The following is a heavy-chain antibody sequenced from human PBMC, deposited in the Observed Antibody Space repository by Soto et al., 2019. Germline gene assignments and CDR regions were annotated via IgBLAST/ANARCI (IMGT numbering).Heavy chain of an antibody. V-gene: IGHV1-18*01. J-gene: IGHJ6*02. CDR1: GYSFRSSG. CDR3: ARGGYYDSSGARNYHYYGMDV. Sequence: ASVKVYCKASGYSFRSSGITWVRQAPGQGLEWLGWISPYNDDTKYAQRLQGRVTMTTDTSTRTAYMDIRGLRSDDTAIYYCARGGYYDSSGARNYHYYGMDVWGQGTTVTVSS. CDR2: ISPYNDDT. D-gene: IGHD3-22*01.